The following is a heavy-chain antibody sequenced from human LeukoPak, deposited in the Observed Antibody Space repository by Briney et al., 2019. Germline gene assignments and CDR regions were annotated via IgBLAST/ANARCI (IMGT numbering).Heavy chain of an antibody. CDR2: IKSKTDGGTT. J-gene: IGHJ4*02. CDR1: GFTFSNAW. V-gene: IGHV3-15*01. CDR3: TPRGGGVWAPIDY. D-gene: IGHD3-16*01. Sequence: GGSLRLSCAASGFTFSNAWMGWVRQAPGKGLEWVGRIKSKTDGGTTDYAAPVKGRFTISRDDSKNTLYLQMNSLKTEDTAVYYCTPRGGGVWAPIDYWGQGTLVTVSS.